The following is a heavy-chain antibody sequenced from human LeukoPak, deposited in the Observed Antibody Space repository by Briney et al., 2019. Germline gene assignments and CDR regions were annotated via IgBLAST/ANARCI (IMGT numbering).Heavy chain of an antibody. CDR1: GYTFTSYD. CDR3: ARGRRSTVKFDP. CDR2: MNPNSGNT. Sequence: ASVKVSCKASGYTFTSYDINWVLQATGQGLEWMGWMNPNSGNTGYAQKFQGRVTMTRNTSISTAYMELSSLRSEDTAVYYCARGRRSTVKFDPWGQGTLVTVSS. D-gene: IGHD4-17*01. J-gene: IGHJ5*02. V-gene: IGHV1-8*01.